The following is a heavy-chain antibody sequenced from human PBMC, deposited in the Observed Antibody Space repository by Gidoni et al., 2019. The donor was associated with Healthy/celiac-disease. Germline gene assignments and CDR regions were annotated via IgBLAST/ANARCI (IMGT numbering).Heavy chain of an antibody. CDR2: ISSSGSTI. V-gene: IGHV3-48*03. J-gene: IGHJ4*02. D-gene: IGHD1-26*01. CDR3: ARGWELLVLGNYYFDY. Sequence: EVQLVESGGGLVQPGGSLSRSCAASGFTFIRYEMNWVRQAPGKGLEWVSYISSSGSTIYYADSVKGRFTISRDNAKNSLYLQMNSLRAEDTAVYYCARGWELLVLGNYYFDYWGQGTLVTVSS. CDR1: GFTFIRYE.